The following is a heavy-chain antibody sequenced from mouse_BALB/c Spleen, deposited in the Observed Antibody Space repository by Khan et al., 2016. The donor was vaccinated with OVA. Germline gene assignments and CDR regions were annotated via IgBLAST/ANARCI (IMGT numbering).Heavy chain of an antibody. J-gene: IGHJ3*01. CDR2: ISSGGDYT. CDR3: ASHLTGSFAY. V-gene: IGHV5-6*01. CDR1: GFTFSSYS. Sequence: EVELVESGGDLVKPGGSLKLSCAASGFTFSSYSMSWVRQTPDKRLEWVATISSGGDYTYYPDNVKGRFTISRDNAKNTLYLQMSSLKSEDTAMYYWASHLTGSFAYWGQGTLVTGSA.